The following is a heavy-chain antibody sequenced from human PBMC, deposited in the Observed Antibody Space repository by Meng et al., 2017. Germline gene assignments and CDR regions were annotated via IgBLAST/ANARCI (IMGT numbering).Heavy chain of an antibody. CDR2: ISYDGSNK. V-gene: IGHV3-30*04. Sequence: GESLKISCAASGFTFSSYAMHWVRQAPGKGLEWVAVISYDGSNKYYADSVKGRFTISRDNSKNTLYLQMNSLRAEDTAVYYCARGLGYSSGWYPPVYYFDYWGQGTLVTVSS. CDR3: ARGLGYSSGWYPPVYYFDY. CDR1: GFTFSSYA. J-gene: IGHJ4*02. D-gene: IGHD6-19*01.